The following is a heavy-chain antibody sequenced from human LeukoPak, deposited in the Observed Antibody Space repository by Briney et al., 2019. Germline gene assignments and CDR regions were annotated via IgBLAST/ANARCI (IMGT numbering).Heavy chain of an antibody. J-gene: IGHJ5*01. CDR2: IRYDGSNE. V-gene: IGHV3-30*02. Sequence: GGSLRLSCSGSGFTFSSYGMDWVRQAPGKGLEWVAFIRYDGSNEYYADSVKGRFTISRDNSKNTLYVQMNSLRAEDTAVYYCARDQRDIVIVPAALGWFDSWGQGTLVTVSS. CDR3: ARDQRDIVIVPAALGWFDS. CDR1: GFTFSSYG. D-gene: IGHD2-2*01.